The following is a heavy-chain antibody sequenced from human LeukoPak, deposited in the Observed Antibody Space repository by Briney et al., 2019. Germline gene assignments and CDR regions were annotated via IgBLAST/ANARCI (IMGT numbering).Heavy chain of an antibody. J-gene: IGHJ6*03. CDR2: IHYGGTV. D-gene: IGHD2-21*02. CDR3: ARVTRYDASRDYWYMDV. V-gene: IGHV4-39*07. CDR1: HGSISGTPYY. Sequence: SETLSLTCIVSHGSISGTPYYWGWFRQSPGKGPEWIGNIHYGGTVYYNPSLKSSVTISVDPSKNQSSLNLYSVTAADTALYFCARVTRYDASRDYWYMDVWGKGTTVTVSS.